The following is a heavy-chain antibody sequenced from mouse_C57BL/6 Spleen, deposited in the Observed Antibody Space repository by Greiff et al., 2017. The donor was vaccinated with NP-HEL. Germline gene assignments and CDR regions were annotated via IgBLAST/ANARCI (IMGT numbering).Heavy chain of an antibody. J-gene: IGHJ3*01. Sequence: VQLQQSGPELVKPGASVKISCKASGYSFTSYYIHWVKQRPGQGLEWIGWIYPGSGNTKYNEKFKGKATLTADTSSSTAYMQLSSLTSEDSAVYYCARSGYYGNYKAWFADGGQGTLVTVSA. V-gene: IGHV1-66*01. CDR2: IYPGSGNT. D-gene: IGHD2-1*01. CDR1: GYSFTSYY. CDR3: ARSGYYGNYKAWFAD.